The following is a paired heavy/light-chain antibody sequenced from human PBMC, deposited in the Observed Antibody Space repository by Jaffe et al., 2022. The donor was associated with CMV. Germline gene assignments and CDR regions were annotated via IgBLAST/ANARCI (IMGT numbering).Heavy chain of an antibody. J-gene: IGHJ3*02. CDR2: IYPGDSDT. CDR3: ARPPPCGGDCSWRGFAFDI. D-gene: IGHD2-21*02. V-gene: IGHV5-51*01. CDR1: GYSFTSYW. Sequence: EVQLVQSGAEVKKPGESLKISCKGSGYSFTSYWIGWVRQMPGKGLEWMGIIYPGDSDTRYSPSFQGQVTISADKSISTAYLQWSSLKASDTAMYYCARPPPCGGDCSWRGFAFDIWGQGTMVTVSS.
Light chain of an antibody. Sequence: EIVLTQSPGTLSLSPGERATLSCRASQSVSSSYLAWYQQKPGQAPRLLIYGASSRATGIPDRFSGSGSGTDFTLTISRLEPEDFAVYYCQQYGSSPSGTFGQGTKLEIK. V-gene: IGKV3-20*01. CDR1: QSVSSSY. CDR3: QQYGSSPSGT. J-gene: IGKJ2*01. CDR2: GAS.